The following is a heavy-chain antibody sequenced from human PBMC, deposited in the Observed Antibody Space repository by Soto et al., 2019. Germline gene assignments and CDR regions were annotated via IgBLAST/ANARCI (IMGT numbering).Heavy chain of an antibody. CDR2: ISGTGGRT. J-gene: IGHJ4*02. CDR3: AKLVFSGNYVHVHY. D-gene: IGHD3-10*01. V-gene: IGHV3-23*01. CDR1: GFPFINFA. Sequence: GGSLRLSCAASGFPFINFAMNWVRQSPGKGLEWVSSISGTGGRTWYADSVRGRFTISRDNSQNTLYLQMNGLRGEDTAVYYCAKLVFSGNYVHVHYWAQGP.